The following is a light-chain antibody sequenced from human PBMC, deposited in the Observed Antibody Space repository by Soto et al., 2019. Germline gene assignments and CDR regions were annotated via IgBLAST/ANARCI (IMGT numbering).Light chain of an antibody. V-gene: IGLV1-51*02. Sequence: QSVLTQPPSVSAAPGQKVTISCSGSNSNIGNTYVSWYQQLPGTAPKLLIYENNKRPSGLPDRFSGSKSGTSATLGITGLQTGDEADYYCGAWDSGLSGYVFGTGTKLTVL. CDR2: ENN. J-gene: IGLJ1*01. CDR3: GAWDSGLSGYV. CDR1: NSNIGNTY.